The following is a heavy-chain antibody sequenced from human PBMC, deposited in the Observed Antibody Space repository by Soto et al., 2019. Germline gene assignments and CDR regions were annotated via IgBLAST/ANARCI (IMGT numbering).Heavy chain of an antibody. D-gene: IGHD3-22*01. CDR3: AKDPDYYDSSGYSDV. V-gene: IGHV3-23*01. CDR2: ISGSGGST. CDR1: GFTFSSYA. Sequence: PGGSLRLSCAASGFTFSSYAMSWVRQAPWKGLEWVSAISGSGGSTYYADSVKGRFTISRDNSKNTLYLQMNSLRAEDTAVYYCAKDPDYYDSSGYSDVWGQGTTVTVSS. J-gene: IGHJ6*02.